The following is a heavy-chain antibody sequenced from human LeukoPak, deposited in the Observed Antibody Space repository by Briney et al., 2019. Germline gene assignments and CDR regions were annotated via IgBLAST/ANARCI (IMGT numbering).Heavy chain of an antibody. CDR1: GYTFTSYA. CDR3: ARGVDCSGGSCLLDY. V-gene: IGHV1-3*03. Sequence: ASVKVSFKASGYTFTSYAMHWVRQAPGQRLEWMGWINAGNGNTKYSQEFQGRVTITRDTSASTAYMELSSLRSGDMAVYYCARGVDCSGGSCLLDYWGQGTLVTVSS. D-gene: IGHD2-15*01. J-gene: IGHJ4*02. CDR2: INAGNGNT.